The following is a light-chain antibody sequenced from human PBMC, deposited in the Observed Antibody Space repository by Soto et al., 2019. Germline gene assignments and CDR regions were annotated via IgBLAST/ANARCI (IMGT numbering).Light chain of an antibody. J-gene: IGLJ2*01. CDR2: ENY. Sequence: QSVLTQPPSVSAAPGQKVTISCSGSNSNIGRNYVSWYQQFPGTAPKLLIYENYRRPSGIPDRFSGSKSGSSATLGITGLQTGDEADYYCGAWDDSLSAVVFGGGTQLTVL. V-gene: IGLV1-51*01. CDR1: NSNIGRNY. CDR3: GAWDDSLSAVV.